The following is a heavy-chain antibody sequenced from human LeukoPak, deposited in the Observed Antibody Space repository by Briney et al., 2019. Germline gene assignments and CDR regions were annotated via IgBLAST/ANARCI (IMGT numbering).Heavy chain of an antibody. Sequence: GGSLRLSCAASGFTFSSYSMNWVRQAPGKGLEWVSSISSSSSYIYYADSVKGRFTISRDNSKNTLYLQMKSLRAEDTAVYYCAKEPKSYPIYPWFDPWGQGTLVTVSS. J-gene: IGHJ5*02. CDR2: ISSSSSYI. CDR3: AKEPKSYPIYPWFDP. D-gene: IGHD1-26*01. CDR1: GFTFSSYS. V-gene: IGHV3-21*04.